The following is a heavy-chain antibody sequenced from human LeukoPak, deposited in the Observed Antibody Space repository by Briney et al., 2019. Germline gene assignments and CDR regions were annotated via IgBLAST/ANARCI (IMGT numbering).Heavy chain of an antibody. CDR2: IKQDGSEK. J-gene: IGHJ4*02. CDR3: ARGPSYCGTNCYYYFEY. CDR1: GFTFSGYW. D-gene: IGHD2-21*01. Sequence: GGSLRLSCAASGFTFSGYWMSWVRQAPGKGLEWVANIKQDGSEKYYVDSMKGRFTISRDNAKNSLYLRTNSLRAEDTAVYYCARGPSYCGTNCYYYFEYWGQGTLVTVSS. V-gene: IGHV3-7*01.